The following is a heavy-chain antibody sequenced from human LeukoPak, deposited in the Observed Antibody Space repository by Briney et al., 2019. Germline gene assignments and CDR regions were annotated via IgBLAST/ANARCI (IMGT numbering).Heavy chain of an antibody. CDR3: ARVWRIVFDP. J-gene: IGHJ5*02. CDR1: GFTFRTYW. D-gene: IGHD3-3*01. CDR2: IKQDGSEK. Sequence: GGSLRLSCAASGFTFRTYWMSWVRQAPGKGLEWVANIKQDGSEKYYVDSVKGRFTITRENAKNSLYLQMNRLRAEDTAVYYFARVWRIVFDPWGQGTLVTVSS. V-gene: IGHV3-7*01.